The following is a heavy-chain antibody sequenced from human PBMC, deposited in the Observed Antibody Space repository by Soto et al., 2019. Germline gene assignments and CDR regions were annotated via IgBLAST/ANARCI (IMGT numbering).Heavy chain of an antibody. V-gene: IGHV1-69*06. CDR1: GVSLSTNP. CDR3: ARRDSGGFYRFFDS. CDR2: TGSGTGPG. J-gene: IGHJ4*02. Sequence: SVKVSCKASGVSLSTNPISWVRQAPGQGLEWMGGTGSGTGPGNHAQKFQGRLTVTADKSTSTVYMELTNLSSEDTAVYYCARRDSGGFYRFFDSWGQGTLVTVSS. D-gene: IGHD2-15*01.